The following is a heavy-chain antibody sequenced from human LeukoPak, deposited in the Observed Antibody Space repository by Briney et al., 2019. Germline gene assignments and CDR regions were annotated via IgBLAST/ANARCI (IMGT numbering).Heavy chain of an antibody. V-gene: IGHV1-2*02. CDR1: GYTFTGYY. CDR2: INPNSGGT. Sequence: ASVKVSCKASGYTFTGYYMHWVRQAPGQGLEWMGWINPNSGGTNYAQKFQGRVTMTRDTSISTAYMELSRLRSDDTAVYYCARVSSKTMVRALITKKNYYYYYMDVWGKGTTVTISS. D-gene: IGHD3-10*01. CDR3: ARVSSKTMVRALITKKNYYYYYMDV. J-gene: IGHJ6*03.